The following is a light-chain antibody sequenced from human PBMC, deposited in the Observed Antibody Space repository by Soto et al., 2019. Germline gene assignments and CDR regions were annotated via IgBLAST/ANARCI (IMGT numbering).Light chain of an antibody. CDR2: GTS. Sequence: IILTQSPGTLSLYTGERATHSCRASQSVSSSYLAWYQQKPGQAPRLLIYGTSTRATGIPARFSGSGSGTEFSLTISSLQSEDFAVYYCPQYSDWLQTFGQGTKVDI. V-gene: IGKV3-15*01. J-gene: IGKJ1*01. CDR3: PQYSDWLQT. CDR1: QSVSSSY.